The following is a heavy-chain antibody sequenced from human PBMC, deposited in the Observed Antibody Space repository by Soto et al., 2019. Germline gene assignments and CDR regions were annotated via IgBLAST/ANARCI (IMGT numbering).Heavy chain of an antibody. CDR2: ISSNGGST. D-gene: IGHD3-3*01. CDR3: VKTEYYDFWSGYYGASWFDP. Sequence: GGSLRLSCSASGFTFSSYAMHWVRQAPGKGLEYVSAISSNGGSTYYADSVKGRFTISRDNSKNTLYLQMSSLRAEDTAVYYCVKTEYYDFWSGYYGASWFDPWGQGTLVTVSS. CDR1: GFTFSSYA. V-gene: IGHV3-64D*08. J-gene: IGHJ5*02.